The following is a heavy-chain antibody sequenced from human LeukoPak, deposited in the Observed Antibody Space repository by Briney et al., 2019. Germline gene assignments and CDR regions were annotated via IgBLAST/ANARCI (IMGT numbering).Heavy chain of an antibody. Sequence: SETLSLTCAVYGGSFSGYYWSWIRQPPGKGLEWIGEINHSGSTNYNPSLKSRVTISVDTSKNQFSLKLSSVTAADTAVYYCARGGPLRYWYFDLWGRGTLVIVSP. J-gene: IGHJ2*01. CDR3: ARGGPLRYWYFDL. CDR2: INHSGST. D-gene: IGHD3-16*01. CDR1: GGSFSGYY. V-gene: IGHV4-34*01.